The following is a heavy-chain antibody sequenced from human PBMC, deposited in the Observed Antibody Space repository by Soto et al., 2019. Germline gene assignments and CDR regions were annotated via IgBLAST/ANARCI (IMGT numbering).Heavy chain of an antibody. CDR1: GFTFTRYS. CDR3: ARQSEDLTSNFDY. CDR2: ISSTTNYI. Sequence: GGSLRLSCAASGFTFTRYSMNWVRQAPGKGLEWVSSISSTTNYIYYGDSMKVRFTISRDNAKNSLYLEMNSLRAEDTAVYYCARQSEDLTSNFDYWGQGTMVTVSS. J-gene: IGHJ4*02. V-gene: IGHV3-21*06.